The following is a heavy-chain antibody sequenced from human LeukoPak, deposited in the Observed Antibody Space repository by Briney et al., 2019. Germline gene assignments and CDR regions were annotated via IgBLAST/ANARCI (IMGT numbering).Heavy chain of an antibody. D-gene: IGHD3-22*01. CDR3: ARDRRLIGFYFAFDI. CDR2: ISSTNSYI. V-gene: IGHV3-21*01. J-gene: IGHJ3*02. CDR1: GFTFSDYS. Sequence: GGSLRLSCAASGFTFSDYSMSWVRQAPGKGLEWVSSISSTNSYIYNADSVKGRFTISRDNARNSLYLQMNSLRAEDTAVYYCARDRRLIGFYFAFDIWGQGTMVTVSS.